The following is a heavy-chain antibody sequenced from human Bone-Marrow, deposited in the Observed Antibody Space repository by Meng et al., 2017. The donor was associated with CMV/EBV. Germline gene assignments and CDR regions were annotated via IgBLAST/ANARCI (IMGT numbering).Heavy chain of an antibody. D-gene: IGHD3-16*01. V-gene: IGHV3-21*01. CDR1: GFPFSTYS. CDR3: ARGGRLGYYYGMDV. CDR2: ISGSSTYI. Sequence: GESLKISCAASGFPFSTYSMHWVRQAPGKGLEWVSSISGSSTYIYYAESVKGRFTISRDSAKNSLYLQMNSLRAEDTAVYSCARGGRLGYYYGMDVWGQGTTVTVSS. J-gene: IGHJ6*02.